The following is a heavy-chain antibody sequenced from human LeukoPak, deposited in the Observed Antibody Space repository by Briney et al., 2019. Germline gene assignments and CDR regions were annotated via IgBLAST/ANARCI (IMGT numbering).Heavy chain of an antibody. CDR2: IYYSGST. V-gene: IGHV4-59*11. Sequence: PSETLSLTCTVSGGSISSHYWSWIPQPPGKGLEWIGYIYYSGSTNYNPSLKSRVSISVDTSKNKFSLELSFVTAADTAVYYCASHYYDSSGYYWERYYYYMDVWGKGTTVTVSS. D-gene: IGHD3-22*01. CDR1: GGSISSHY. CDR3: ASHYYDSSGYYWERYYYYMDV. J-gene: IGHJ6*03.